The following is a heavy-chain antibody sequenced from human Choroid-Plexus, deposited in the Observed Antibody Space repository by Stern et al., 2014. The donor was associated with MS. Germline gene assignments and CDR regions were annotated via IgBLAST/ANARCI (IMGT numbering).Heavy chain of an antibody. CDR1: GFTLGSCA. CDR3: AKDRQYLTYFFDH. V-gene: IGHV3-30*18. CDR2: VSYAGSNK. J-gene: IGHJ5*02. D-gene: IGHD2/OR15-2a*01. Sequence: QVQLVQSGGGVVQPGRPLRLSCVASGFTLGSCAMHWVRQAPGKGLEWVAGVSYAGSNKYYADSVKGRFTISRDNSQNTLYMQMSSLRPEDTAVYYCAKDRQYLTYFFDHWGQGSLVTVSS.